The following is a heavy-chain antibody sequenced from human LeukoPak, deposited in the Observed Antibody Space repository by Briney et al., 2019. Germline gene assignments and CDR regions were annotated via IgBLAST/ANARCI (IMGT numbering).Heavy chain of an antibody. CDR1: GFTFSSYW. CDR3: ARDGDYYYDSSGSLWGNGAFDY. V-gene: IGHV3-74*01. D-gene: IGHD3-22*01. CDR2: INSDGSST. Sequence: GGSLRLSCAASGFTFSSYWMHWVRQAPGKGLVWVSRINSDGSSTSYADSVKGRFTISRDNAKNTLYLQMNSLRAEDTAVYYCARDGDYYYDSSGSLWGNGAFDYWGQGTLVTVSS. J-gene: IGHJ4*02.